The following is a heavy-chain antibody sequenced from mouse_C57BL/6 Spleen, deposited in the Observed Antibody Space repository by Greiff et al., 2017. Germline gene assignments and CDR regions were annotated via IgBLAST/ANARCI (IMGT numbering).Heavy chain of an antibody. V-gene: IGHV5-17*01. CDR2: ISSGSSTI. CDR1: GFTFSDYG. CDR3: ARPHSSGLYYFDY. J-gene: IGHJ2*01. D-gene: IGHD3-2*02. Sequence: EVQLVESGGGLVKPGGSLKLSCAASGFTFSDYGMHWVRQAPEKGLEWVAYISSGSSTIYYADTVKGRFTISRDNAKNTLFLQMTSLRSEDTARYYCARPHSSGLYYFDYWGQGTTLTVSS.